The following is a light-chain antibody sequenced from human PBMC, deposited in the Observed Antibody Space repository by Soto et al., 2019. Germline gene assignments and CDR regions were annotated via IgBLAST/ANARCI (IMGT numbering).Light chain of an antibody. CDR3: QQYNSYPET. Sequence: DIPMTQSPSTLSASVGDRVTITCRASQSISNWLAWYQQKPGTAPKLLIYDASSLKSGVPSRFSCSESGTEFTLTFSSLQPDDFATYYCQQYNSYPETFGRGTKVEVK. V-gene: IGKV1-5*01. CDR2: DAS. J-gene: IGKJ1*01. CDR1: QSISNW.